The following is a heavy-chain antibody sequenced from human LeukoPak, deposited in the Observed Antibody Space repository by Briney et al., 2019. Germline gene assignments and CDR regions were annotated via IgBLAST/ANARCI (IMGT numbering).Heavy chain of an antibody. CDR3: AREPLIVPRGVYFDY. J-gene: IGHJ4*02. Sequence: PSETLSLTCAVSGVSISSYYWSWIRQPPGKGLEWIGYIYYSGNTNYNPSLTSRVTISVDTSKTQSSLKLRSVRTADTAAYYCAREPLIVPRGVYFDYWGQGTLVTVSS. D-gene: IGHD2-8*01. V-gene: IGHV4-59*01. CDR2: IYYSGNT. CDR1: GVSISSYY.